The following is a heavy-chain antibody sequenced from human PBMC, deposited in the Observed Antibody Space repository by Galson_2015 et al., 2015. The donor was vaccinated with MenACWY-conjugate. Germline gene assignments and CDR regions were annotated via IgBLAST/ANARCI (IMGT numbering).Heavy chain of an antibody. D-gene: IGHD1-26*01. Sequence: SLRLSCAASGFTLNSYWMSWVRQAPGKGLEWVANINQDGSQIYYVDSVKGRFTISRDNAKNSLYLQMNSLRVEDTAVHYCAADTTYYSVDYWGQGTLVTVSS. CDR2: INQDGSQI. V-gene: IGHV3-7*03. CDR1: GFTLNSYW. J-gene: IGHJ4*02. CDR3: AADTTYYSVDY.